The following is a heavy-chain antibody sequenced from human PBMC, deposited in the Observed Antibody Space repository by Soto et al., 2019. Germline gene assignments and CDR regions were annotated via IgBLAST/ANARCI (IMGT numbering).Heavy chain of an antibody. CDR3: ARTYCSSARCYSDY. D-gene: IGHD2-2*01. CDR1: GYTFTSHG. V-gene: IGHV1-18*04. J-gene: IGHJ4*02. Sequence: QVQLVQSGAEVKKPGASVKVSCKTSGYTFTSHGISWVRQAPGQGLEWMGWISAYNGNTNYAQKLQGRVTMTTDTPTSTAYMELRSLRSDDTAVEYCARTYCSSARCYSDYWGQGTLVTVSS. CDR2: ISAYNGNT.